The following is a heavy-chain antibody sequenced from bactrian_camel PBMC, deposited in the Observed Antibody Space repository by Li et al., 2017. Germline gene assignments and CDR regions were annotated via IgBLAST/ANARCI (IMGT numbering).Heavy chain of an antibody. D-gene: IGHD5*01. CDR2: IDRDGRT. J-gene: IGHJ4*01. Sequence: HVQLVESGGGSVQAGGSLRLSCAASGFTTTTYTMGWFRQVPGKERDGVATIDRDGRTTYTDSVKGRFTISKDNAKNTLYLQMNSLKPEDTAMYYCALRGWGDGDNWGQGTQ. V-gene: IGHV3S55*01. CDR1: GFTTTTYT. CDR3: ALRGWGDGDN.